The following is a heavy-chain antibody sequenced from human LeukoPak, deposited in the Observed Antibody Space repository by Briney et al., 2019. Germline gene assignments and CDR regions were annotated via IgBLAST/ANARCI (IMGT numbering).Heavy chain of an antibody. Sequence: GASVKVSCMASGYTFTSYDINWVRQATGQGLEWMGWMNPNSGNTGYAQKFQGRVTMTRNTSISTAYMELSSLRSEDAAVYYCARGYCSSASCYQSYWFDPWGQGILVTVSS. CDR2: MNPNSGNT. V-gene: IGHV1-8*01. CDR3: ARGYCSSASCYQSYWFDP. D-gene: IGHD2-2*01. J-gene: IGHJ5*02. CDR1: GYTFTSYD.